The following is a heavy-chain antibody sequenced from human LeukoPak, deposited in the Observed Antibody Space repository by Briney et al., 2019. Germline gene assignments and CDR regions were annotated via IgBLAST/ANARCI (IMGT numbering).Heavy chain of an antibody. CDR2: IIPIFGTA. CDR1: VGTFSSYA. CDR3: AAYRRITMIPIYYFDY. V-gene: IGHV1-69*05. Sequence: SVTVSCKASVGTFSSYAISWVRQATGQGLEWMGGIIPIFGTANYAQKFQARVTLTTAESTSTAYMELSSLRSEDMAVYYCAAYRRITMIPIYYFDYWGQGTLVTVSS. J-gene: IGHJ4*02. D-gene: IGHD3-22*01.